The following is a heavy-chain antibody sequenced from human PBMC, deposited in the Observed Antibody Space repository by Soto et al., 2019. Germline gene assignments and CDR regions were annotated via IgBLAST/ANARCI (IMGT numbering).Heavy chain of an antibody. D-gene: IGHD2-15*01. V-gene: IGHV3-33*01. CDR1: GFTFSSYG. CDR2: IWYDGSNK. Sequence: QVQLVESGGGVVQPGRSLRLSCAASGFTFSSYGMHWVRQAPGKGLEWVVVIWYDGSNKYYADSVKGRFTISRDNSKNTLYLQMNSLRAEDTAVYYCAREGTYCSGGSCYPHFDYWGQGTLVTVSS. CDR3: AREGTYCSGGSCYPHFDY. J-gene: IGHJ4*02.